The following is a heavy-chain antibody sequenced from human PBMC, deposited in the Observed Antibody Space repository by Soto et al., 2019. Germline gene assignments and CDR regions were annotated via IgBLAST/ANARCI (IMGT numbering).Heavy chain of an antibody. D-gene: IGHD1-1*01. Sequence: QITLKESGPALVKLTPTLTLTCPFSGFSLCSREVAMGWIRQPPGKALEWLGLIYWDGDKHYSPSLKSRLTITNGSSINEIILMIENMDSEDSTTYDYALRFIFFNDTTGINNGFNPWSQGAVVTGSS. CDR2: IYWDGDK. CDR3: ALRFIFFNDTTGINNGFNP. V-gene: IGHV2-5*02. J-gene: IGHJ5*02. CDR1: GFSLCSREVA.